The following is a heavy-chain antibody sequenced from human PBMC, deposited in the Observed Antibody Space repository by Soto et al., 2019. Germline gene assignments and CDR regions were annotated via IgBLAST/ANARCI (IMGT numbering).Heavy chain of an antibody. V-gene: IGHV1-45*02. D-gene: IGHD7-27*01. Sequence: QMQLLQSGAEVKKTGSSVKISCKTSGWIFTFQYLHWVRQDPGQGLEWLGWITPYNGNLKYAQHFQGRITITTDNSLTTLFLELRDLRPEDTGLYYCARSATCGDPPFIDSWGQGTLVTVSS. J-gene: IGHJ4*02. CDR3: ARSATCGDPPFIDS. CDR2: ITPYNGNL. CDR1: GWIFTFQY.